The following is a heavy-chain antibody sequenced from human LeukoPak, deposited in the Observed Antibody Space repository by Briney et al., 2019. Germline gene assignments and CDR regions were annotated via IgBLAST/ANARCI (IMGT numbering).Heavy chain of an antibody. CDR3: ARHSGYHSTMYLDY. CDR2: ITAIFRTT. J-gene: IGHJ4*02. D-gene: IGHD3-22*01. V-gene: IGHV1-69*13. Sequence: ASVKVSRKTSGGTFNSYAISWVRQPPGQGLEWMGGITAIFRTTNYAQKFQGRVTITADESMSTVYMELSSLRSEDTAVYYCARHSGYHSTMYLDYWGQGTLVTVSS. CDR1: GGTFNSYA.